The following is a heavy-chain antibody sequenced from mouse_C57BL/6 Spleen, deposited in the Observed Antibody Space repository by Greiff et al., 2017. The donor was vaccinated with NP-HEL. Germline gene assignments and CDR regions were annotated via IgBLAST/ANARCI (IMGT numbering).Heavy chain of an antibody. CDR2: IYPGDGDT. D-gene: IGHD1-1*01. J-gene: IGHJ2*01. Sequence: QVQLQQSGAELVKPGASVKISCKASGYAFSSYWMNWVKQRPGKGLEWIGQIYPGDGDTNYNGKFKGKATLTADKTSSTAYMQLSSLTSEDSAVYFCATYYGSSYSFDYWGKGTTLTVSS. CDR3: ATYYGSSYSFDY. CDR1: GYAFSSYW. V-gene: IGHV1-80*01.